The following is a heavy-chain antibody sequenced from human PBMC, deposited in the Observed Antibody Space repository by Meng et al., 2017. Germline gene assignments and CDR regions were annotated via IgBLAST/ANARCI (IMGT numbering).Heavy chain of an antibody. CDR1: GFTFSSYE. CDR2: ISSSGSTI. CDR3: ARKYYYDSSGYYYYYYYGMDV. D-gene: IGHD3-22*01. Sequence: GGSLRLSCAASGFTFSSYEMNWVRQAPGKGLEWVSYISSSGSTIYYADSVKGRFTISRDNAKNSLYLQMNSLRAEDTAVYYCARKYYYDSSGYYYYYYYGMDVWGQGTTVTSP. V-gene: IGHV3-48*03. J-gene: IGHJ6*02.